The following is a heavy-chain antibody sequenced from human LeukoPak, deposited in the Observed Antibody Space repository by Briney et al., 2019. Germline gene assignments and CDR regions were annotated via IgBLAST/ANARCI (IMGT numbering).Heavy chain of an antibody. D-gene: IGHD2-21*01. Sequence: GGSLRLSCPASGFIFSDYSMNWVRQAPGKGLEWISYISHDRISYSDSVKGRFTTSRDNAKNSLSLQMNSLRAEDTAVYYCARDKDWSFDYWGQGTLVTVSS. CDR3: ARDKDWSFDY. CDR2: ISHDRI. J-gene: IGHJ4*02. V-gene: IGHV3-48*01. CDR1: GFIFSDYS.